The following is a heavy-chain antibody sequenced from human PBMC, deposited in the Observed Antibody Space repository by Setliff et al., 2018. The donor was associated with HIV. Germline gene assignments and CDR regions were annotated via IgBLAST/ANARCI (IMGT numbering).Heavy chain of an antibody. D-gene: IGHD3-22*01. Sequence: ASVKVSCKPSGYTFTSYGITWVRQVPGQGLEWMGWISTYHGNTKYALNVQGRVTMTTDASTSTAYMELRSLRSDDTAVYYCARDDSSGLRGAFDIWGQGTMVTVSS. CDR1: GYTFTSYG. J-gene: IGHJ3*02. CDR2: ISTYHGNT. CDR3: ARDDSSGLRGAFDI. V-gene: IGHV1-18*01.